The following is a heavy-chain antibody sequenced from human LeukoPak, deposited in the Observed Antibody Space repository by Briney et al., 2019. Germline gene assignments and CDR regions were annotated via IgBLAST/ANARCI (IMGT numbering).Heavy chain of an antibody. CDR3: ARSGYCSGGSCYHYYYYMDV. CDR2: ISSSGSTI. CDR1: GFTFSDYY. D-gene: IGHD2-15*01. V-gene: IGHV3-11*01. J-gene: IGHJ6*03. Sequence: GGSLRLSCAASGFTFSDYYMSWIRQAPGKGLEWVSYISSSGSTIYYADSVKGRFTISRDNAKNSLYLQMNSLRAEDTAVYYCARSGYCSGGSCYHYYYYMDVWGKGITVTVSS.